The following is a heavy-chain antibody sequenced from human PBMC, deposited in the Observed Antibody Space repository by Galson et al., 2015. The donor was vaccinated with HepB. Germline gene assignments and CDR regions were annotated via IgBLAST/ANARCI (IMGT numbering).Heavy chain of an antibody. J-gene: IGHJ2*01. CDR1: GYTFSNYI. CDR3: ARDGYSSGWYGSWYFDL. Sequence: SVKVSCKASGYTFSNYIMNWVRQAPGQGLEWMGWINTNTGNPTYAQGLPGRFVFSLDTSVSTAYLQITSLKAEDTAVYYCARDGYSSGWYGSWYFDLWGRGTLITVSS. V-gene: IGHV7-4-1*02. CDR2: INTNTGNP. D-gene: IGHD6-19*01.